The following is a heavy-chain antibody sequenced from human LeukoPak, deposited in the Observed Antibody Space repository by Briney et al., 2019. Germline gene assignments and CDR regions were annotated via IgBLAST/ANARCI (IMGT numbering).Heavy chain of an antibody. CDR2: ITPMFGTA. D-gene: IGHD3-22*01. CDR3: VRDGSYYDSRGYYYLY. V-gene: IGHV1-69*01. Sequence: SVKVSCKASGGTFSSYGISWVRQAPGQGLEWMGGITPMFGTANYAQKFQGRVTITADESTSTAYMGLSSLRSEDTAVYYCVRDGSYYDSRGYYYLYWGQGTLVTVSS. CDR1: GGTFSSYG. J-gene: IGHJ4*02.